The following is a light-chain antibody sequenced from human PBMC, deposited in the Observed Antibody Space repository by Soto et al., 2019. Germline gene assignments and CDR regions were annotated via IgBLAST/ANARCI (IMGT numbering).Light chain of an antibody. V-gene: IGKV3D-20*01. CDR2: QTS. J-gene: IGKJ5*01. CDR1: QYINTR. Sequence: ATMSLDPTVRVTLSCGVSQYINTRLAWYQHRPGQAPRLLIYQTSIRAAGIQARFSASGSGTDFTLTISRLEPEDFAVYYCQQYGSSNTLTFGQGTRLEF. CDR3: QQYGSSNTLT.